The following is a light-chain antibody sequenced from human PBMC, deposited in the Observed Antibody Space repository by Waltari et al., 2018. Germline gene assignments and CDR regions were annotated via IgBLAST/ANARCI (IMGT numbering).Light chain of an antibody. V-gene: IGKV1-39*01. CDR2: ATS. Sequence: DIQMTQSPSSLSASVGDRGTITCRASQNINTYLNWYQQKVGSPPKLLFYATSSLQSGGPSRFRGSGSGRHFTLTINSLRPEDFATYSWQQSYTTRRTFGQGTNLEIK. J-gene: IGKJ2*01. CDR3: QQSYTTRRT. CDR1: QNINTY.